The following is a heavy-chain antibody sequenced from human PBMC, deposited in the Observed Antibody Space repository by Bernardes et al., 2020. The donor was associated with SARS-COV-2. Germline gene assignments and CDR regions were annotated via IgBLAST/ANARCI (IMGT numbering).Heavy chain of an antibody. D-gene: IGHD6-13*01. CDR1: GFSFSSYA. Sequence: VGSLRLSCAASGFSFSSYAMSWVRQAPGKGLEWVSTISGSGDSTYYADSVKGRFTISRDNSKNTLYLQMNSLRAEDTAVHYCAKVGYSSSWGFGYFGMDVWGQGTTVTVSS. V-gene: IGHV3-23*01. CDR2: ISGSGDST. CDR3: AKVGYSSSWGFGYFGMDV. J-gene: IGHJ6*02.